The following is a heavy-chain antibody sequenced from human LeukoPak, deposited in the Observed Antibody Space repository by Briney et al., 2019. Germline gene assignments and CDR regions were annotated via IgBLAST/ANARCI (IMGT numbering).Heavy chain of an antibody. CDR1: GGSISSYY. D-gene: IGHD2/OR15-2a*01. CDR3: ARGPASLWPIDY. Sequence: SETLSLTCAVYGGSISSYYWSWIRQPAGKGLEWIGRIYTSGSTNYNPSLKSRVTMSVDTSKNQFSLKLSSVTAADTAVYYCARGPASLWPIDYWGQGTLVTVSS. J-gene: IGHJ4*02. CDR2: IYTSGST. V-gene: IGHV4-59*10.